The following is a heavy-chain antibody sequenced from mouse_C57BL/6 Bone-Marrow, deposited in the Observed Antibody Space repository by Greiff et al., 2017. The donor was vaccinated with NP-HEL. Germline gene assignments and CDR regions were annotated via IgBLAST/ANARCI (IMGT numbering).Heavy chain of an antibody. CDR1: GYTFTSYW. CDR2: IDPSDSYT. CDR3: ALNWGYYFDY. D-gene: IGHD4-1*02. J-gene: IGHJ2*01. Sequence: VQLQQPGADLVKPGASVKLSCKASGYTFTSYWMHWVKQRPGQGLEWIGVIDPSDSYTNYNQKFKGKATLTVDTSSSTAYMQLSSLTSEDSAVYYCALNWGYYFDYWGQGTTLTVSS. V-gene: IGHV1-69*02.